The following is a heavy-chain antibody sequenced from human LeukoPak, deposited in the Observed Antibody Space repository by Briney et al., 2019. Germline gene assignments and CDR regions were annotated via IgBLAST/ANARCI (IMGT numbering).Heavy chain of an antibody. D-gene: IGHD5-18*01. V-gene: IGHV1-8*01. Sequence: ASVKVSCKASGYTFTSNDINWVRQAPGQGLEWMGWMNPNSDNTGYAQKFQGRVTMTRNPSISTAYMELSSLRSEDTAVYYCARNVRDTGTFDYWGQGTLVTVSS. CDR3: ARNVRDTGTFDY. CDR1: GYTFTSND. J-gene: IGHJ4*02. CDR2: MNPNSDNT.